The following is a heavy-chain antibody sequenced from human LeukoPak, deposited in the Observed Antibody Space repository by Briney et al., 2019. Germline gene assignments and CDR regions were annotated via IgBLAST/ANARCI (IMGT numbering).Heavy chain of an antibody. Sequence: ASVKVSCKVSGYTLTELSMHWVRQAPGKGLEWMGGFDPEDGETIYAQKFQGRVTMTEDTSTDTAYMELSSLRSEDTAVYYCARCPRATRYCSGGSCYSGYYYYGMDVWGQGTTVTVSS. D-gene: IGHD2-15*01. CDR1: GYTLTELS. CDR3: ARCPRATRYCSGGSCYSGYYYYGMDV. CDR2: FDPEDGET. J-gene: IGHJ6*02. V-gene: IGHV1-24*01.